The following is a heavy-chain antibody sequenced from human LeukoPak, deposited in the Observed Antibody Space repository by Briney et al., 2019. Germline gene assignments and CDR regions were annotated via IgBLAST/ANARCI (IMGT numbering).Heavy chain of an antibody. Sequence: GGSLRLSCAASGFTFSDYYMSWIRQAPGKGLEWISYISSSGSYTNYADSVKGRFTISRDNAKNSLYLQMNSLRAEDTAVYYCARVVQLWFSFDYWGQGTLVTVSS. D-gene: IGHD5-18*01. J-gene: IGHJ4*02. CDR1: GFTFSDYY. CDR3: ARVVQLWFSFDY. V-gene: IGHV3-11*06. CDR2: ISSSGSYT.